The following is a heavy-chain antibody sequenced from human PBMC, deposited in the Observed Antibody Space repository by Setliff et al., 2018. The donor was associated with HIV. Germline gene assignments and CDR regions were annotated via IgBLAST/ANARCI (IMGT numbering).Heavy chain of an antibody. D-gene: IGHD2-21*02. CDR3: AREVDVVTTSDAFDI. CDR1: GYSISNGHY. CDR2: IYQTGSI. V-gene: IGHV4-38-2*02. Sequence: SCSVSGYSISNGHYWGWFRQSPGKGLEWIATIYQTGSIYYNPSLQNRVTLSLDTSMNQFSLKLTSVTAADTAVYYCAREVDVVTTSDAFDIWGQGTMVTVSS. J-gene: IGHJ3*02.